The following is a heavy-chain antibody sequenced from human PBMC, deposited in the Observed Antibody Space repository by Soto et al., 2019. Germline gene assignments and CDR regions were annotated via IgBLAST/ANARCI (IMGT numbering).Heavy chain of an antibody. J-gene: IGHJ5*02. CDR3: AKMYRGYSGYIQS. CDR1: GLTFTNYA. CDR2: ISAGGVST. Sequence: LRLSCATSGLTFTNYAITWVRQGPGKGLEWVSSISAGGVSTYFADSVKGRFTISRDNSKNTLFLHMNSLRAEDTAVYYCAKMYRGYSGYIQSWGQGTLVTVSS. V-gene: IGHV3-23*01. D-gene: IGHD5-12*01.